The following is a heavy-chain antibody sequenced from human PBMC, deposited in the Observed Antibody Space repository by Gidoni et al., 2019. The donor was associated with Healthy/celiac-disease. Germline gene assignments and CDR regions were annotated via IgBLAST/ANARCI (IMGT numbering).Heavy chain of an antibody. CDR2: FGTA. CDR1: VPDQDTA. J-gene: IGHJ4*02. V-gene: IGHV1-69*12. D-gene: IGHD3-22*01. CDR3: ARVYDSSGYRFDY. Sequence: QVQLVQSGAEVKKPGSSVKVSMCVPDQDTAIRVFATPPSLASIFGTANYAQKFQGRVTITADESTSTAYMELSSLRSEDTAVYYCARVYDSSGYRFDYWGQGTLVTVSS.